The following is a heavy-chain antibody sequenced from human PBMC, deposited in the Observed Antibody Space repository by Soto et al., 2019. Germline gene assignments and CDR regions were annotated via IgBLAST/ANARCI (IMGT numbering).Heavy chain of an antibody. CDR3: ARGYSSSSVDYYYYGMDV. J-gene: IGHJ6*02. Sequence: GESLKISCKGSGYSFTSYWIGWVRQMPGKGLEWMGIIYPGDSDTRYSPSFQGQVTISADKSISTAYLQWSSLKASDTAMYYCARGYSSSSVDYYYYGMDVWGPGTTVTVSS. CDR2: IYPGDSDT. CDR1: GYSFTSYW. D-gene: IGHD6-6*01. V-gene: IGHV5-51*01.